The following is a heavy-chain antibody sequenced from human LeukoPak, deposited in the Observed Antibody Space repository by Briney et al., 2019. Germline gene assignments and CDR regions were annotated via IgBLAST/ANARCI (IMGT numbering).Heavy chain of an antibody. CDR3: ARGGAYYYDSSATSRYAFDI. CDR1: GYTFTSHG. CDR2: ISTYNGNT. V-gene: IGHV1-18*01. Sequence: ASVKVSCKASGYTFTSHGISWVRQAPGQGLEWMGWISTYNGNTNYAQKLQGRVSMATDTSTSTAYMELSSLRSEDTAVYYCARGGAYYYDSSATSRYAFDIWGQGTMVTVSS. J-gene: IGHJ3*02. D-gene: IGHD3-22*01.